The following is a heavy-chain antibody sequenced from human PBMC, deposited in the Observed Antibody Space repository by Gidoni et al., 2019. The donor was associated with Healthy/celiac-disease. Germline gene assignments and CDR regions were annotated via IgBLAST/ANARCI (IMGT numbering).Heavy chain of an antibody. CDR2: INHSGST. CDR3: ARWAYDFWSGYFDY. Sequence: QVQLQQWGAGLLKPSETLSLTCAVYGGSFSGYYWSWIRQPPGKGLEWIGEINHSGSTNYNPSLKSRVTISVDTSKNQFSLKLSSVTAADTAVYYCARWAYDFWSGYFDYWGQGTLVTVSS. J-gene: IGHJ4*02. D-gene: IGHD3-3*01. V-gene: IGHV4-34*01. CDR1: GGSFSGYY.